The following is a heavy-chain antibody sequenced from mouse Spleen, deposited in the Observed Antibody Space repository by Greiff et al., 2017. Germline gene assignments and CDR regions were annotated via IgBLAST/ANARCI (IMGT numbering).Heavy chain of an antibody. Sequence: VQVVESGAELVKPGASVKISCKASGYAFSSYWMNWVKQRPGKGLEWIGQIYPGDGDTNYNGKFKGKATLTADKSSSTAYMQLSSLTSEDSAVYFCARGQLAWFAYWGQGTLVTVSA. CDR2: IYPGDGDT. CDR1: GYAFSSYW. V-gene: IGHV1-80*01. J-gene: IGHJ3*01. CDR3: ARGQLAWFAY. D-gene: IGHD3-1*01.